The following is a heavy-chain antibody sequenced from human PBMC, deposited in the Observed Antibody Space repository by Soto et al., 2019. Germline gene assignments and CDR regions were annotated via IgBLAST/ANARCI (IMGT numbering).Heavy chain of an antibody. CDR2: IYYSGST. CDR1: GGSISSYY. CDR3: ASSRGNGFDP. D-gene: IGHD2-2*01. V-gene: IGHV4-59*01. J-gene: IGHJ5*02. Sequence: QVQLQESGPGLVKPSETLSLTCTVSGGSISSYYWSWIRQPPGKGLEWIGYIYYSGSTNYNPSLKSRVTISVDTSKNQFSLKLSSVTAADTAVYYCASSRGNGFDPWGQGTLVTVSS.